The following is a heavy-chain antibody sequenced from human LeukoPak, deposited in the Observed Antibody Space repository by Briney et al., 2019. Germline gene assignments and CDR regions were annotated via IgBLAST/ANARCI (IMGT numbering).Heavy chain of an antibody. V-gene: IGHV4-4*07. Sequence: SETLSLTCTVSGGSINSYYWSWIRQPAGKGLEWIGHIYNSGSTNYNPSLKSRVTMSVDTSKNQFSLKLSSVTAADTAVYYCAREMIDTAIDGTFDYWGQGTLVTVSS. CDR3: AREMIDTAIDGTFDY. D-gene: IGHD5-18*01. CDR2: IYNSGST. CDR1: GGSINSYY. J-gene: IGHJ4*02.